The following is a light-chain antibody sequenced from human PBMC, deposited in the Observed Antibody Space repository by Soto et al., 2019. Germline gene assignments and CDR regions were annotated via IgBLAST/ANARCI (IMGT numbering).Light chain of an antibody. CDR1: QSISSSY. CDR3: QQYNNWLRT. V-gene: IGKV3D-20*02. J-gene: IGKJ1*01. Sequence: EIVLTQSPATLSLSPGERATLSCRASQSISSSYLAWYQQKPGQAPRLLIYGASSRATGIPDRFSGSGSGTDFTLTISRLEPEDFAVYYCQQYNNWLRTVGQGTKVDIK. CDR2: GAS.